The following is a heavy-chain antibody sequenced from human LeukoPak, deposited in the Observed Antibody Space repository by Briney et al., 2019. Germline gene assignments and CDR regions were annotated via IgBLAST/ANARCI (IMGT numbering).Heavy chain of an antibody. Sequence: ASVKVSCKASGGTFSSYAISWVRQAPGQGLEWMGWMNPNSGNTGYAQKFQGRVTMTRNTSISTAYMELSSLRSEDTAVYYCAITRGYSSGWYRYWGQGTLVTVSS. V-gene: IGHV1-8*02. J-gene: IGHJ4*02. CDR1: GGTFSSYA. CDR2: MNPNSGNT. D-gene: IGHD6-19*01. CDR3: AITRGYSSGWYRY.